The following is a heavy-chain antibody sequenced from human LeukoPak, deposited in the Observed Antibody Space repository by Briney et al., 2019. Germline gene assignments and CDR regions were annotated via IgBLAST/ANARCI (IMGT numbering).Heavy chain of an antibody. CDR2: IIPIFGTA. V-gene: IGHV1-69*01. CDR1: GGTFSSYA. CDR3: AREMMVAAPPWFDP. J-gene: IGHJ5*02. D-gene: IGHD2-15*01. Sequence: SVKVSCKASGGTFSSYAISWVRQAPGQGLEWMGGIIPIFGTANYAQKFQGRVTITADESTSTAYMELSSLRSEDTAVYYCAREMMVAAPPWFDPWGQGTLVTVSS.